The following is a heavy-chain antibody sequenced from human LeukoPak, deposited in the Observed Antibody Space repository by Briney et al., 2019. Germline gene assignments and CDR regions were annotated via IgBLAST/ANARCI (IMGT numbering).Heavy chain of an antibody. CDR2: IYTSGST. Sequence: SETLSLTWTVSGGSISSYYWSWIRQPAGKGLEWIGRIYTSGSTNYNPSLKSRVTMSVDTSKNQFSLKQSSVTAADTAVYYCARELANWGFYYYYMDVWGKGTTVTVSS. CDR1: GGSISSYY. V-gene: IGHV4-4*07. D-gene: IGHD7-27*01. J-gene: IGHJ6*03. CDR3: ARELANWGFYYYYMDV.